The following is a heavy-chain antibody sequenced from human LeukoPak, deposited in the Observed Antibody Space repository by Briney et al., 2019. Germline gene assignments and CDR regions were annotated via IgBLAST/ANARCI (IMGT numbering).Heavy chain of an antibody. V-gene: IGHV3-23*01. CDR1: GFTFSSYA. CDR3: AKGVIVVVPAAPDLDY. CDR2: ISGSGGST. J-gene: IGHJ4*02. D-gene: IGHD2-2*01. Sequence: GGSLRLSCAASGFTFSSYAMSWVRQAPGKGLEWVSAISGSGGSTYYADSVKGRFTISRDNSKNTLYLQMNSLRAEDSAVYYCAKGVIVVVPAAPDLDYWGQGTLVTVSS.